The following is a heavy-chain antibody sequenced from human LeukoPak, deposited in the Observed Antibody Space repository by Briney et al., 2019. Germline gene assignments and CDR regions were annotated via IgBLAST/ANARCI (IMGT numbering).Heavy chain of an antibody. D-gene: IGHD2-15*01. V-gene: IGHV4-28*03. CDR3: ARGLGYCSGGSCYSKPGLYGMDV. CDR1: GYSISSSNW. Sequence: SDTLSLTCAVSGYSISSSNWWGWIRQPPGKGLEWIGYIYYSGSTNYNPSLKSRVTISVDTSKNQFFLKLSSVTAADTAVYYCARGLGYCSGGSCYSKPGLYGMDVWGQGTTVTVSS. CDR2: IYYSGST. J-gene: IGHJ6*02.